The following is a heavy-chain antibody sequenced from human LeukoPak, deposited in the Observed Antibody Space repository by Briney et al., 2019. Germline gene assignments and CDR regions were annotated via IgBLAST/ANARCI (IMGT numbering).Heavy chain of an antibody. Sequence: PGGSLRLSCAASGFNFRTSWMTWVRQAPGKGLEWMANIKDDGRQKYYVDSVKGLFTISRDNAKNTLYLQMDSLRAEDTGVYYCARSNQADDYWGQGTLVTVSS. CDR2: IKDDGRQK. J-gene: IGHJ4*02. V-gene: IGHV3-7*01. CDR3: ARSNQADDY. CDR1: GFNFRTSW. D-gene: IGHD1-14*01.